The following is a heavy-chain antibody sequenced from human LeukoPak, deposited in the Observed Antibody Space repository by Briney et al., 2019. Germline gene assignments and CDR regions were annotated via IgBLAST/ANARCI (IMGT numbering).Heavy chain of an antibody. CDR1: DGSISTYY. CDR2: VYYSGST. V-gene: IGHV4-59*01. J-gene: IGHJ6*02. CDR3: TRLGGRYYYAMDV. D-gene: IGHD3-16*01. Sequence: SETLSLTCTVSDGSISTYYWSWIRQPPGEGLEWIGYVYYSGSTDYNPSLKSRVTISVDTSKNQFFLKLNSVTAADTAVYYCTRLGGRYYYAMDVWGQGTTVTVSS.